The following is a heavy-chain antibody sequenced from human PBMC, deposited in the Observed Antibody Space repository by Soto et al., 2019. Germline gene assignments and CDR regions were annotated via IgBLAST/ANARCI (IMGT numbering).Heavy chain of an antibody. CDR1: GFTFSSYG. V-gene: IGHV3-33*01. D-gene: IGHD6-19*01. CDR3: ARGWDSSGWYRAFDI. CDR2: IWYDGSNK. J-gene: IGHJ3*02. Sequence: PGGSLRLSCAASGFTFSSYGMHWVRQAPGKGLEWVAVIWYDGSNKYYADSVKGRFTISRDNSKNTLYLQMNSLRAEDTALYYCARGWDSSGWYRAFDIWGQGTMVTVSS.